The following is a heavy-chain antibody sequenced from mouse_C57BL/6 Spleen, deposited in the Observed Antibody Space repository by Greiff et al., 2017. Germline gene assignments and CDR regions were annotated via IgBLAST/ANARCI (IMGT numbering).Heavy chain of an antibody. Sequence: VQLQQPGAELVKPGASVKMSCKASGYTFTSYCITWVQQRPGQGLEWIGDIYPGSGSTNYNEKFTSKATLTVDTSSSTAYMQLSSLTSEDSAVYSCARDGGGYCGSSSWFADWGPGTLVTVSA. CDR2: IYPGSGST. CDR1: GYTFTSYC. D-gene: IGHD1-1*01. CDR3: ARDGGGYCGSSSWFAD. V-gene: IGHV1-55*01. J-gene: IGHJ3*01.